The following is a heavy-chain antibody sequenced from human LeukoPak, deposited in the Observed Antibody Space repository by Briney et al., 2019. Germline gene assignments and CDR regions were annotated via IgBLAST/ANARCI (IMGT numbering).Heavy chain of an antibody. V-gene: IGHV1-8*01. CDR2: MNPNSGNT. Sequence: ASVKVSCKASGYTFTSYDINWVRQATGQGLEWMGWMNPNSGNTGYAQTFQGRLTMTRNTSISTAYMRLSSLRSEDTAVYYCARGPQAAAGTYYFDYWGQGTLVTVSS. CDR3: ARGPQAAAGTYYFDY. D-gene: IGHD6-13*01. J-gene: IGHJ4*02. CDR1: GYTFTSYD.